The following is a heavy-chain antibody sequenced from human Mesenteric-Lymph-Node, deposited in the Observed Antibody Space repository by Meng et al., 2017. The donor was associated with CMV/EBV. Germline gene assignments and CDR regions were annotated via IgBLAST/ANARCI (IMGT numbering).Heavy chain of an antibody. D-gene: IGHD2-21*01. CDR2: IGTAGDT. J-gene: IGHJ5*02. Sequence: GGSLRLSCAASGFTFSSYDMHWVRQATGKGLEWVSAIGTAGDTYYPGSVKGRFTISRENAKNSLYLQMNSLRAGDTAVYYCARGRDLGNWFDPWGQGTLVTVSS. CDR3: ARGRDLGNWFDP. CDR1: GFTFSSYD. V-gene: IGHV3-13*01.